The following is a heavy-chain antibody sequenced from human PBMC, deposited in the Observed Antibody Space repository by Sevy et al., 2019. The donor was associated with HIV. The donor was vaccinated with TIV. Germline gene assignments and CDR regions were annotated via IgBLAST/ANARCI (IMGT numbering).Heavy chain of an antibody. Sequence: ASVKVSCKASGYTFNNYYMHWVRQAPGQGLEWMGIMNPSGGSTSYAQKFQGRLTMTRDPSTSIVYMELSGLRSEDTAVYYCARDLTIFGVTPDYWGQGTLVTVSS. D-gene: IGHD3-3*01. CDR2: MNPSGGST. V-gene: IGHV1-46*02. CDR3: ARDLTIFGVTPDY. J-gene: IGHJ4*02. CDR1: GYTFNNYY.